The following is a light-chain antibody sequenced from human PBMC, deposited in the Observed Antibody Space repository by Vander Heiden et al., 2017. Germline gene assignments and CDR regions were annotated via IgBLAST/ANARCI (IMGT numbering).Light chain of an antibody. J-gene: IGLJ2*01. CDR3: SSYTSSSTLGV. Sequence: QSALTQPASVSGSPGQSITISCTGTSSDAGGYNYVSWYQQHPGKAPKHMIYDVRNRPSGVSNRFSGSRSGNTASLTISGLQAEDEADYYCSSYTSSSTLGVFGGGTKLTVL. CDR1: SSDAGGYNY. V-gene: IGLV2-14*03. CDR2: DVR.